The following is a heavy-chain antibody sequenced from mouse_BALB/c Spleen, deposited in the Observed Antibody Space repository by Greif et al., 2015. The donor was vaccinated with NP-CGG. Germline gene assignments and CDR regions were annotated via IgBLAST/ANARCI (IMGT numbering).Heavy chain of an antibody. Sequence: QVQLKESGAELVRPGSSVKISCKASGYAFSSYWMNWVKQRPGQGLEWIGQIYPGDGDTNYNGKFKGKATLTADKSSSTAYMQLSSLTSEDSAVYFCARRHYAMDYWGQGASVTVSS. CDR3: ARRHYAMDY. CDR2: IYPGDGDT. J-gene: IGHJ4*01. CDR1: GYAFSSYW. V-gene: IGHV1-80*01.